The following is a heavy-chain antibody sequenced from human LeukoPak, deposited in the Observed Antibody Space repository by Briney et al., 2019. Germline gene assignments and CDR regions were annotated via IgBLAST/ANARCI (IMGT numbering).Heavy chain of an antibody. CDR2: IHYGGST. Sequence: SETLSLTCTVSGGSISSSTYYWGWIRQPPGRGLEWIGNIHYGGSTYYNPSVKSRVTISVDTSKNQFSLKLSSVTAADTAVYYCARDRVREYSYYFDYWGQGTLVTVSS. CDR3: ARDRVREYSYYFDY. J-gene: IGHJ4*02. V-gene: IGHV4-39*07. D-gene: IGHD5-18*01. CDR1: GGSISSSTYY.